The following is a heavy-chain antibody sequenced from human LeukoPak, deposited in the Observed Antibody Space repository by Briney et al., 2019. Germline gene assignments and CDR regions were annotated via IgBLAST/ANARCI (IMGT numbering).Heavy chain of an antibody. CDR3: ERESRFYMDV. CDR1: GFTFCSYE. J-gene: IGHJ6*03. CDR2: ISSSGSTI. V-gene: IGHV3-48*03. Sequence: GGSLRLSCAASGFTFCSYEMNWVRQAPGKGLEWVSYISSSGSTIYYADSVKGRFTISRDNAKNSLYLQMNSLRAEDTAVYYCERESRFYMDVWGKGTTVTVSS.